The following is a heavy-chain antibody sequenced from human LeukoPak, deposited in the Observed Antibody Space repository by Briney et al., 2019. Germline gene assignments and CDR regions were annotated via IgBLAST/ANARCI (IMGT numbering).Heavy chain of an antibody. Sequence: GGSLRLSCAASGFTFSNYCMTWVRQVPRKGLELVASIKFDGSEKYFLDSVKGRFTISRDNADNSLYLQMNSLRAEDTAIYYCARVYYQDSGSSYRHLDYWGQGTLVTVSS. CDR3: ARVYYQDSGSSYRHLDY. V-gene: IGHV3-7*01. CDR1: GFTFSNYC. J-gene: IGHJ4*02. CDR2: IKFDGSEK. D-gene: IGHD3-22*01.